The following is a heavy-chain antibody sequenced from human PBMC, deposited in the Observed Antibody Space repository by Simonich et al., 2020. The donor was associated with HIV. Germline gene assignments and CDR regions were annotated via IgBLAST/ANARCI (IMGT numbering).Heavy chain of an antibody. CDR2: CNHSGST. V-gene: IGHV4-34*01. Sequence: QVQLQQWGAGLLKPSETLSLTCAVYGGSFSGYYWSWIRQPPGKGLEWMWECNHSGSTNYNPSLKSRVTISVDTSKNQFSLKLSSVTAADTAVYYCARGFYQRLYYFDYWGQGTLVTVSS. D-gene: IGHD2-2*01. CDR3: ARGFYQRLYYFDY. CDR1: GGSFSGYY. J-gene: IGHJ4*02.